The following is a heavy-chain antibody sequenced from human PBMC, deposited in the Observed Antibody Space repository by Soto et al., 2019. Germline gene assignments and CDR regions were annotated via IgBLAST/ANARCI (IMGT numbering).Heavy chain of an antibody. CDR1: GYTFNSYG. Sequence: ASVKVSCKASGYTFNSYGISWVRQAPGQGLEWMGCISAHNGNTNYAEKLQDRVNMTTDTSTSTAYMELRSLRSDDTAVYYCARMDMYTTMGTLDVWGLGTTVTVS. CDR3: ARMDMYTTMGTLDV. J-gene: IGHJ6*02. CDR2: ISAHNGNT. D-gene: IGHD5-18*01. V-gene: IGHV1-18*04.